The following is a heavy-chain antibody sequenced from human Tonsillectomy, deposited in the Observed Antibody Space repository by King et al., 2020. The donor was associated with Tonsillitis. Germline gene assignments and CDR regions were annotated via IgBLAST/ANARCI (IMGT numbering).Heavy chain of an antibody. CDR3: ARDRGYSSFDY. CDR1: GFTFSASL. J-gene: IGHJ4*02. V-gene: IGHV3-7*04. CDR2: TKRDGSEN. Sequence: VQLVKSGGGLVQPGGNLRLSCVASGFTFSASLLTWVRHPPGIGLEWLATTKRDGSENWYVDSVKGRFTISRDNAKNSLYLQMNSLRAEDTAVYYCARDRGYSSFDYWGQGTLVTVAS. D-gene: IGHD2-21*01.